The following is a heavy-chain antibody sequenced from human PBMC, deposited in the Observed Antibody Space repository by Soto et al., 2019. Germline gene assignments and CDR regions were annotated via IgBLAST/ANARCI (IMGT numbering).Heavy chain of an antibody. J-gene: IGHJ3*02. CDR3: AGDVGSRVPYAFDI. V-gene: IGHV4-30-4*01. CDR2: INSSGST. Sequence: QVQLQESGPGLVKPSQTLSLTCTVSGGSISSGDYYWSWIRQPPGKGLEWIGYINSSGSTYYNPSLKRRVTILGDPSKDQVSLKLSSLTAGDTAVYYCAGDVGSRVPYAFDIWGQGTMVTVSS. CDR1: GGSISSGDYY. D-gene: IGHD2-15*01.